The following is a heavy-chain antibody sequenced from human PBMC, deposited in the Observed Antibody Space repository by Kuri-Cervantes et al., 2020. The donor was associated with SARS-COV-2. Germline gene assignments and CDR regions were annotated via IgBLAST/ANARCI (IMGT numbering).Heavy chain of an antibody. CDR2: IYYSGST. CDR1: GGSISSHY. Sequence: SETLSLTCTVSGGSISSHYWSWTRQPPGKGLEWIGYIYYSGSTNYNPSLKSRVTISVDTSKNQFSLKLSSVTAADTAVYYCASRYSKTKRDAFDIWGQGTMVTVSS. D-gene: IGHD6-13*01. CDR3: ASRYSKTKRDAFDI. J-gene: IGHJ3*02. V-gene: IGHV4-59*11.